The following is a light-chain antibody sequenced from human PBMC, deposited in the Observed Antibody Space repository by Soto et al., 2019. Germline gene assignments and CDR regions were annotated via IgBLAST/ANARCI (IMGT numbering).Light chain of an antibody. Sequence: EIVMTQSPATLSVPPGERATLSCRASQSVSINLAWYQQKPGQAPRLLIYGASTRASGIPARFSGSGSGTEFTLTISSLQSEDFAVYYCQQYNNWPPGTFGQGTKVEIK. CDR3: QQYNNWPPGT. V-gene: IGKV3-15*01. CDR2: GAS. CDR1: QSVSIN. J-gene: IGKJ1*01.